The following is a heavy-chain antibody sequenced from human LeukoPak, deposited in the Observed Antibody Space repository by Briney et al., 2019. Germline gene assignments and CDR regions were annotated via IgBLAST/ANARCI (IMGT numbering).Heavy chain of an antibody. Sequence: ASVKVSCKASGYTFTGYYMHWVRQAPGQGLEWMGWINPNSGGTNYAQEFQGRVTMTRDTSISTAYMELSRLRSDDTAVYYCARDHSGGWRYGMDVWGQGTTVTVSS. CDR3: ARDHSGGWRYGMDV. CDR2: INPNSGGT. V-gene: IGHV1-2*02. CDR1: GYTFTGYY. D-gene: IGHD6-19*01. J-gene: IGHJ6*02.